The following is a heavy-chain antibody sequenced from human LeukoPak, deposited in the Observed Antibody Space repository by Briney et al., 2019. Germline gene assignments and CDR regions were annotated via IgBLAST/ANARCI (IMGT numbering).Heavy chain of an antibody. D-gene: IGHD3-3*01. Sequence: GGSLRLSCAASGFTFSSYGMHWVRQAPGKGLEWVAVISYDGSNKYYADSVKGRFTISRDNSKNTLYLQMNSLRAEDTAVYYRAKVKAGIWSGYYTDNYYYGMDVWGQGTTVTVSS. J-gene: IGHJ6*02. CDR1: GFTFSSYG. CDR2: ISYDGSNK. CDR3: AKVKAGIWSGYYTDNYYYGMDV. V-gene: IGHV3-30*18.